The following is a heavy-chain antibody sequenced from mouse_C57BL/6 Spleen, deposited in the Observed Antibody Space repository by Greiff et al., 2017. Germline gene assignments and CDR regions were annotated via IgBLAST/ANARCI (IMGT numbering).Heavy chain of an antibody. CDR2: IDPEDGDT. V-gene: IGHV14-1*01. D-gene: IGHD2-4*01. CDR3: TTDDYDVGAWFAY. J-gene: IGHJ3*01. Sequence: VQLQQSGAELVRPGASVKLSCTASGFNIKDSYMHWVKQRPEQGLEWIGRIDPEDGDTEYAPKFQGKATMTADTSSNTAYLQLSSLTSEDTAVYYCTTDDYDVGAWFAYWGQGTLVTVSA. CDR1: GFNIKDSY.